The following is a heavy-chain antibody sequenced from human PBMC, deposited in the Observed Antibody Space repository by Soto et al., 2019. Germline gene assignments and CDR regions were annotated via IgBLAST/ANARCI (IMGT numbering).Heavy chain of an antibody. CDR2: IIPIFGTA. CDR1: GGTFSSYA. D-gene: IGHD5-12*01. Sequence: QVQLVQSGAEVKKPGSSVKVSCKASGGTFSSYAISWVRQAPGQGLEWMGGIIPIFGTANYAQKFQGRVTITADESTSTAYMELSSLRSEVTAVYYCASRKEMATIPWYFDLWGRGTLVTVSS. V-gene: IGHV1-69*12. J-gene: IGHJ2*01. CDR3: ASRKEMATIPWYFDL.